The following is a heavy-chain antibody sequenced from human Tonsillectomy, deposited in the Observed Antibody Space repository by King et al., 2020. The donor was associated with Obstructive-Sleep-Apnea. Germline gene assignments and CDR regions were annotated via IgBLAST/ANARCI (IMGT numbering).Heavy chain of an antibody. D-gene: IGHD6-13*01. CDR2: ISYDGSDK. CDR3: GGYNWFDP. V-gene: IGHV3-30*03. CDR1: GFTFSNYG. J-gene: IGHJ5*02. Sequence: VQLVQSGGGVVQPGRSLRLSCAASGFTFSNYGMHWVRQAPGEGLEWVAIISYDGSDKYYADSLKGRFTISRENSKSTPYLQMNSLRPEDTAVYYCGGYNWFDPWGQGTLVTVSS.